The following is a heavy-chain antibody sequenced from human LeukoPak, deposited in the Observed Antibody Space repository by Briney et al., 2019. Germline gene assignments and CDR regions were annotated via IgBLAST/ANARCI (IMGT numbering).Heavy chain of an antibody. V-gene: IGHV3-30*04. CDR3: ARAPYTSGWYSDY. D-gene: IGHD6-19*01. Sequence: PGGSLRLSCAGSGFTFSSYAMHWVRQAPGKGLEWVAVISYDGSNKYYADSVKGRFTISRDNSKNTLYLQMNSLRVEDTAVYYCARAPYTSGWYSDYWGQGTLVTVSS. J-gene: IGHJ4*02. CDR1: GFTFSSYA. CDR2: ISYDGSNK.